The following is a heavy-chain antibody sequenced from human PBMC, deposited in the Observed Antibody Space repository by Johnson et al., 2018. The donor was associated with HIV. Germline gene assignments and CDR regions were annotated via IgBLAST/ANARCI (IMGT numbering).Heavy chain of an antibody. CDR1: GFTFSDYY. CDR2: ISSSGSTI. Sequence: QVQLVESGGGVVQPGGSLRLSCAPSGFTFSDYYMSWMRQAPGQGLEWVSYISSSGSTIYYADSVKGRFTISRDNAKNSLYLQMNSLRAEDTAVYYCAKDERAAAGTRGLDAFDIWGQGTMVTVSS. CDR3: AKDERAAAGTRGLDAFDI. V-gene: IGHV3-11*04. D-gene: IGHD6-13*01. J-gene: IGHJ3*02.